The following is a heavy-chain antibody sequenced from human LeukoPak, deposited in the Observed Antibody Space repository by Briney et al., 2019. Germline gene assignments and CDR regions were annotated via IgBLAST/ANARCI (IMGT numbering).Heavy chain of an antibody. J-gene: IGHJ4*02. CDR1: GFTFSYYT. Sequence: PGRSLRLSCAASGFTFSYYTMHWVRQAPGKGLEWVAVISYDGSNKYYADSVKGRFTISRDNSKNTLYLQMNSLRAEDTAVYYCARVLNYYDSSGYYFSYWGQGTLLTVSS. V-gene: IGHV3-30-3*01. CDR3: ARVLNYYDSSGYYFSY. CDR2: ISYDGSNK. D-gene: IGHD3-22*01.